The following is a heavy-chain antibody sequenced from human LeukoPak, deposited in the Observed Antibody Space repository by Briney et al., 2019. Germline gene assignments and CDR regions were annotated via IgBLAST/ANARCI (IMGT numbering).Heavy chain of an antibody. CDR1: GGSISYYY. Sequence: SETLSLTCTVSGGSISYYYWSWIRQSPGKGLEWIGYIYYNGSTNYNPSLKSRVIISVDMSKNQFSLKVTSVTAADTAIYYCERKGGHFDYWGQGTLVTVSS. CDR2: IYYNGST. V-gene: IGHV4-59*01. CDR3: ERKGGHFDY. J-gene: IGHJ4*02. D-gene: IGHD2-15*01.